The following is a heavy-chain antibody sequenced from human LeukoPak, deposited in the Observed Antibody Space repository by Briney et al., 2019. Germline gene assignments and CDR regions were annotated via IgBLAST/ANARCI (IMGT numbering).Heavy chain of an antibody. CDR3: ARDHSYCSSTSCLEVFDY. CDR2: IRHDGSQA. D-gene: IGHD2-2*01. CDR1: GFTFTSHG. Sequence: PGGSLRLSCAASGFTFTSHGMHWVRQVPGKGLEWVAFIRHDGSQADYGDSVKGRFTVSRDNAKNSLYLQMSSLRAEDTAVYYCARDHSYCSSTSCLEVFDYWGQGTLVTVSS. J-gene: IGHJ4*02. V-gene: IGHV3-30*02.